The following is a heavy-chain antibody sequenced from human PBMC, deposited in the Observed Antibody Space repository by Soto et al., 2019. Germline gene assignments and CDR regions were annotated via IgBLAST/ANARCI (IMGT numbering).Heavy chain of an antibody. CDR2: ISSGNGNP. J-gene: IGHJ4*02. Sequence: ASVKVSCKTSGYTLTTYTIHWVRQAPGQRLEWMGWISSGNGNPKYSQKFQGTVTFTRDTSANTAYMELSSLRSEDTAVYYCARQKAPGYPGDYWGQGTLVTVSS. CDR3: ARQKAPGYPGDY. CDR1: GYTLTTYT. D-gene: IGHD3-9*01. V-gene: IGHV1-3*01.